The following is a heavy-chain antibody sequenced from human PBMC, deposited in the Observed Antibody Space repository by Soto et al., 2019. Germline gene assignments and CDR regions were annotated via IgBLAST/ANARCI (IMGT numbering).Heavy chain of an antibody. D-gene: IGHD6-19*01. V-gene: IGHV2-5*02. J-gene: IGHJ5*02. Sequence: QITLKESGPTLVKPTQTLTLTCTFSGFSLSTSGVGVGWIRQPPGKALEWLALIYWDDDKRYSPSLKSRLTITMDTSKDPWALTTTNMDPVDTATYYCAHSSRSGPHVGNSFDPWGQGTLVTVSS. CDR1: GFSLSTSGVG. CDR3: AHSSRSGPHVGNSFDP. CDR2: IYWDDDK.